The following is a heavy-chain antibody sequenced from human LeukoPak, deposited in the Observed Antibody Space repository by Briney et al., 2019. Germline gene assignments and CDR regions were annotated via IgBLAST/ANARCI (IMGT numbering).Heavy chain of an antibody. CDR3: ARDLGSYYGYFDY. J-gene: IGHJ4*02. V-gene: IGHV3-33*08. Sequence: GGSLRLSCAASGFTFSSYSMNWVRQAPGKGLEWVAVIWYDGSNKYYADSVKGRFTISRDNSKNTLYLQMNSLRAEDTAVYYCARDLGSYYGYFDYWGQGTLVTVSS. CDR2: IWYDGSNK. D-gene: IGHD1-26*01. CDR1: GFTFSSYS.